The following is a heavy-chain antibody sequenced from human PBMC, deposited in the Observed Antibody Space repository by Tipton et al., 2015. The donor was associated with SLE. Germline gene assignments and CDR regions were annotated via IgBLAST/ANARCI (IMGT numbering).Heavy chain of an antibody. CDR2: IYTADSDT. D-gene: IGHD4-23*01. J-gene: IGHJ6*03. Sequence: QLVQSGAEMKKPGESLKISCKGSGYTFTNYWIGWLRQPPGKGLEWMGIIYTADSDTRYSPSFQGQVTISADKSISTAYLQWSSLKASDTAMYYCATLYGGNYYYYYMDVWGKGTAVTVSS. V-gene: IGHV5-51*03. CDR1: GYTFTNYW. CDR3: ATLYGGNYYYYYMDV.